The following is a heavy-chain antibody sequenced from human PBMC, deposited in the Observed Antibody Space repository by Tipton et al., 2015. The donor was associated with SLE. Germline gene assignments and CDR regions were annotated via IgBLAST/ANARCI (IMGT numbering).Heavy chain of an antibody. Sequence: QLVQSGPEVKKPGASVKVSCKASGYTFTSYYMHWVRQAPGQGLEWMGMINLSGGSTIYAQKFQGSVTMTRDTSTSTVYMDLSSLRSEDTAVYYCARGAEVAGSFDYWGQGTLVTVSS. V-gene: IGHV1-46*03. CDR3: ARGAEVAGSFDY. D-gene: IGHD6-19*01. CDR2: INLSGGST. CDR1: GYTFTSYY. J-gene: IGHJ4*02.